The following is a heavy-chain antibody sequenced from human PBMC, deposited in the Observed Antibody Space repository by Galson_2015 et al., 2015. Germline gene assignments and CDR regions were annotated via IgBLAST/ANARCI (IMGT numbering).Heavy chain of an antibody. CDR1: GFTFSQAW. CDR2: VKSKTDGGTT. CDR3: TTGVPYGSGSYYNVWFDP. Sequence: SLRLSCAASGFTFSQAWMSWVRQAPGKGLEWVGRVKSKTDGGTTDYAAPVEGRFTISRDDSKNTLYLQMNSLKTEDTAVYYCTTGVPYGSGSYYNVWFDPWGQGTLVTVSS. J-gene: IGHJ5*02. D-gene: IGHD3-10*01. V-gene: IGHV3-15*01.